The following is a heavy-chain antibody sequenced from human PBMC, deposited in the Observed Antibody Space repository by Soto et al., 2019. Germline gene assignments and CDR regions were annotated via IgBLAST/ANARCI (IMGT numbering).Heavy chain of an antibody. CDR1: RFTLVDYG. D-gene: IGHD3-22*01. CDR3: AKGLAFDSSGSLAFDY. V-gene: IGHV3-9*01. J-gene: IGHJ4*02. CDR2: VSWNSASI. Sequence: GGSLRLSCAASRFTLVDYGMHWVRQVPGKGLEWVSSVSWNSASIGYADSVKGRFTVSRDNAKNSLYLQMNSLRAEDTALYYCAKGLAFDSSGSLAFDYWGQGTLVTVSS.